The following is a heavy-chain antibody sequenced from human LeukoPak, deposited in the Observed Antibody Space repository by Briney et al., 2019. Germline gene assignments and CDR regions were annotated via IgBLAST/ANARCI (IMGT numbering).Heavy chain of an antibody. J-gene: IGHJ4*02. CDR1: GFTFSSYA. Sequence: GGSLRLSCAASGFTFSSYAMSWVRQAPGKGLEWVSAISGSGGSTYYADSVKGRFTISRDNSKNTLYLQMNSLRAEDTAVYYCAKRVNSRSLAGYCDYWGQGTLVTVSS. CDR2: ISGSGGST. V-gene: IGHV3-23*01. CDR3: AKRVNSRSLAGYCDY. D-gene: IGHD3-9*01.